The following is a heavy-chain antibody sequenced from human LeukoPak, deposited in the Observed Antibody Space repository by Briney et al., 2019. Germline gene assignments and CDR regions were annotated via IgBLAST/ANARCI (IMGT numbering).Heavy chain of an antibody. CDR1: GYTFTSYG. J-gene: IGHJ4*02. Sequence: ASVKVSCKASGYTFTSYGISWVRQAPGQGLERMGWISAYNGNTNYAQKLQGRVTMTTDTSTSTAYMELRSLRSDDTAVYHCASSAWPMVNRGFDYWGQGTLVTVSS. CDR2: ISAYNGNT. D-gene: IGHD5-18*01. V-gene: IGHV1-18*01. CDR3: ASSAWPMVNRGFDY.